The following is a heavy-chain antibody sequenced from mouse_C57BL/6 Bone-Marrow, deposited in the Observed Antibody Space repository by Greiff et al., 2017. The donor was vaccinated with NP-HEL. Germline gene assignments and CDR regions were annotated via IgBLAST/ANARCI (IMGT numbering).Heavy chain of an antibody. CDR1: GFTFSSYG. D-gene: IGHD2-3*01. J-gene: IGHJ4*01. CDR2: ISSGGSYT. V-gene: IGHV5-6*01. Sequence: EVKLMESGGDLVKPGGSLKLSCAASGFTFSSYGMSWVRQTPDKRLEWVATISSGGSYTYYPDSVKGRFTISRDNAKNTLYLQMSSLKSEDKAMYYCARQGWLSMDYWGQGTSVTVSS. CDR3: ARQGWLSMDY.